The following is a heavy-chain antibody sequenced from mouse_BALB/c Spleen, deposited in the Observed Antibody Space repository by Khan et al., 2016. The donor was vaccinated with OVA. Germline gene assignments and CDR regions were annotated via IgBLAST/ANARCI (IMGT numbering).Heavy chain of an antibody. J-gene: IGHJ2*01. CDR1: GYIFTSYW. Sequence: QVHVKQSGAELVRPGASVKLSCKTSGYIFTSYWIHWVKQRSGQGLEWFARIYPGTDNTYYNEKLKDKVTLTADKSSSTVYMQLSSLKSEDSAGYFCAREEALYYFDYWGQGTTLTVSS. V-gene: IGHV1-76*01. D-gene: IGHD3-2*02. CDR3: AREEALYYFDY. CDR2: IYPGTDNT.